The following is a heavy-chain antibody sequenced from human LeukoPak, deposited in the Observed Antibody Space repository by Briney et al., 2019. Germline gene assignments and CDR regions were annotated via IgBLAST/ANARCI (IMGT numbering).Heavy chain of an antibody. CDR3: ARGGSSSSYYNNYGMDV. D-gene: IGHD6-13*01. Sequence: ASLKVSCKASGYSLTSFDINWVRQGSGQGLEWMGWMNPKRGNTGYAPTFQGRVTITRDTSIDTAFMELSSLRPDDTAVYYCARGGSSSSYYNNYGMDVWGQGTTITVSS. CDR2: MNPKRGNT. V-gene: IGHV1-8*01. J-gene: IGHJ6*02. CDR1: GYSLTSFD.